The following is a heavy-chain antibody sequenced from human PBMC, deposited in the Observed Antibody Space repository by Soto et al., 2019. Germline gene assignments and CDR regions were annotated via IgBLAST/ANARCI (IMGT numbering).Heavy chain of an antibody. V-gene: IGHV3-74*03. CDR1: GFTFSNYW. CDR2: VNNDGTDT. D-gene: IGHD6-13*01. Sequence: EVQLVESGGGLVQPGGSLRLSCAASGFTFSNYWMYWVRQAPGKGLVWVSRVNNDGTDTTHADSVKGRFTISRANAENTLYLQMNRLRAEDTAVYYCARGVLQHALDVWGQGSTVTVSS. J-gene: IGHJ6*02. CDR3: ARGVLQHALDV.